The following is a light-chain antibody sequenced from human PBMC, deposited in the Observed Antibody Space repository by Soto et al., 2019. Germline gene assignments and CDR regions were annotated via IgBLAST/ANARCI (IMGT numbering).Light chain of an antibody. CDR2: YAS. Sequence: SYVLTQPPSVSVAPGKTARITCGGNHIGSKSVHWYQQRPGQAPVLVIYYASDRPSGIPERFSGSNSGNTATLTISRVEAGDEADYYCQVSDTSSDPSWVFGGGTKLTVL. CDR1: HIGSKS. J-gene: IGLJ3*02. V-gene: IGLV3-21*04. CDR3: QVSDTSSDPSWV.